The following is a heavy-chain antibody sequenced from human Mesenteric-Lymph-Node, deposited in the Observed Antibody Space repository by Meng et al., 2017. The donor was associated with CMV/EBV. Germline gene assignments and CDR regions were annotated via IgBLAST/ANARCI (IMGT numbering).Heavy chain of an antibody. CDR2: ISSSSSSI. D-gene: IGHD3-16*01. Sequence: GGSLRLSCAASGFTFSGYSMNWVRQAPGKGLEWISYISSSSSSIYYADSVKGRFTVSRDNAKNSLYLQMNSLRVEDTAVYYCARMAFNYGMDVWGQGTTVTVSS. J-gene: IGHJ6*02. CDR3: ARMAFNYGMDV. CDR1: GFTFSGYS. V-gene: IGHV3-48*04.